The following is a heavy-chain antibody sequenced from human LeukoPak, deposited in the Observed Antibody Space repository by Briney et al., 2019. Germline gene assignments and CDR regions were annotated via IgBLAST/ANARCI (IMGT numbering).Heavy chain of an antibody. Sequence: SETLSLTCTVSGGSISNYYWSWIRQPPGKGLEWIGYIYYSGSTKYNPSLKSRVTISVDTSKTQLSLKLSSVTAADTAVYYCARGGGYFNYWGQGTLVTVSS. D-gene: IGHD3-16*01. V-gene: IGHV4-59*01. CDR2: IYYSGST. J-gene: IGHJ4*02. CDR1: GGSISNYY. CDR3: ARGGGYFNY.